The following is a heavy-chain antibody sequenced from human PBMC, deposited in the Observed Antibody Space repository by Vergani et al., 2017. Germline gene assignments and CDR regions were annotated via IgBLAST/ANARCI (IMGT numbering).Heavy chain of an antibody. Sequence: QVHLQQRGAGVLKPSETLSLTCGVIGRSLSGYLWSWIRQSPGRGLEWIGEITAIGSAKYSPSATSRVSMSVDTSKNQFSLTLTSVTAADTAVYYCARDNKQLRPRAFDLWGQGTMVTVSS. J-gene: IGHJ3*01. V-gene: IGHV4-34*02. CDR3: ARDNKQLRPRAFDL. D-gene: IGHD4-23*01. CDR1: GRSLSGYL. CDR2: ITAIGSA.